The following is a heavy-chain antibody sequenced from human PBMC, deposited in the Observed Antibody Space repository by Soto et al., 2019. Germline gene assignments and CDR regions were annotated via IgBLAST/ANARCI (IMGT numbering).Heavy chain of an antibody. J-gene: IGHJ6*02. CDR2: INHSGST. V-gene: IGHV4-34*01. CDR3: ARGRSKGSSWYYYYYGMDV. Sequence: SETLSLTCAVYGGSFSGYYWSWVRQPPGKGLEWIGEINHSGSTNYNPSLKSRVTISVDTSKNQFSLKLSSVTAADTAVYYCARGRSKGSSWYYYYYGMDVWGQGTTVTVSS. CDR1: GGSFSGYY. D-gene: IGHD6-13*01.